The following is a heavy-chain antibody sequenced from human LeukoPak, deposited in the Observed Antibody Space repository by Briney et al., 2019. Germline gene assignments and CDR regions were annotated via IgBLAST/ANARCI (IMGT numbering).Heavy chain of an antibody. J-gene: IGHJ4*02. CDR1: GGSISSSSYY. D-gene: IGHD1-26*01. V-gene: IGHV4-39*01. CDR2: IYYSGST. Sequence: SETLSLTCTVSGGSISSSSYYWGWIRRPPGKGLEWIGSIYYSGSTYYNPSLKSRVTISVDTSKNQFSLKLSSVTAADTAVYYCARGVTHGELLRPRLDYWGQGTLVTVSS. CDR3: ARGVTHGELLRPRLDY.